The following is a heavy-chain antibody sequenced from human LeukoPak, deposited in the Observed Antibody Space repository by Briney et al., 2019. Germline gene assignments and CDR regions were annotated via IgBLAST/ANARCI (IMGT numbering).Heavy chain of an antibody. V-gene: IGHV3-30*18. D-gene: IGHD2-15*01. Sequence: GGSLRLSCTPSGFTHSSYGIHWVRHAPGKGVEGVAVISYDGSNKYYADSVKGRFSISRDNSKNTMYLQMKSLRAEDTAVYYCAKPYCSGGSCSFDYWGQGTLVTVSS. CDR1: GFTHSSYG. J-gene: IGHJ4*02. CDR3: AKPYCSGGSCSFDY. CDR2: ISYDGSNK.